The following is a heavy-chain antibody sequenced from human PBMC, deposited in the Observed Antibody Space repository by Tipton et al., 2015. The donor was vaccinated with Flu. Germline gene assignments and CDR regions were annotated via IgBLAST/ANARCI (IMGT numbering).Heavy chain of an antibody. CDR2: IWSGGTT. Sequence: SLRLSCAASAFSVTDSYMSWVRQAPGKGLEWVSSIWSGGTTKYADSVKGRFTISRDSSKNTLFLQMNSLRAEDAGIYYCARDDDRSGFYPSPNDYWGQGTLVTVSS. CDR1: AFSVTDSY. J-gene: IGHJ4*02. V-gene: IGHV3-66*01. CDR3: ARDDDRSGFYPSPNDY. D-gene: IGHD3-22*01.